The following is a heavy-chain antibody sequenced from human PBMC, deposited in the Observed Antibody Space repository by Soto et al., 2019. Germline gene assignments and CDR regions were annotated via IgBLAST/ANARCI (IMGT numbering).Heavy chain of an antibody. Sequence: VASVKVSCKASGYTFTAYYIHWVRQAPGRGLEWVALINPNTGGTNSAQKFQGRVTMTRDTSISTAYLELSTLTSDDTAVYYCARDGHRSGDFWGQGTLVTVSS. D-gene: IGHD1-26*01. CDR1: GYTFTAYY. V-gene: IGHV1-2*02. CDR2: INPNTGGT. J-gene: IGHJ4*02. CDR3: ARDGHRSGDF.